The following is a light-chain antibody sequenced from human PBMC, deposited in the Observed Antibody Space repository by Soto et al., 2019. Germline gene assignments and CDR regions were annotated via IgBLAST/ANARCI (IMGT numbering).Light chain of an antibody. J-gene: IGKJ5*01. V-gene: IGKV1-33*01. CDR3: QQYYGLPPLT. CDR2: HAS. CDR1: QNITNN. Sequence: DIQMTQSPSSLSASIGDRVTITCQASQNITNNLSWYQQKPGKAPNLLIYHASKLAKGVTSRFSGSGSGTDFSFIITSLQREDLATYYCQQYYGLPPLTFGQGTLL.